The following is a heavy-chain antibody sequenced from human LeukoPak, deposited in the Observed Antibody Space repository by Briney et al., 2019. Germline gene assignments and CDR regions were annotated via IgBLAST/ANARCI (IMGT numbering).Heavy chain of an antibody. Sequence: VASVKVSCKASGGTFSSYAISWVRQAPGQGLEWMGGIIPIFGTANYAQKFQGRVTITADKSTSTAYMELSSLRSEDTAVYYCASNCGGDCSPYYFDYWGQGTLVTVSS. CDR1: GGTFSSYA. D-gene: IGHD2-21*02. CDR2: IIPIFGTA. J-gene: IGHJ4*02. CDR3: ASNCGGDCSPYYFDY. V-gene: IGHV1-69*06.